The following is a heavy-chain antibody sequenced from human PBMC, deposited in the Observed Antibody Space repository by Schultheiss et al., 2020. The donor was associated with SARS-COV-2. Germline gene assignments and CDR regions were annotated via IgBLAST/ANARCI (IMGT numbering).Heavy chain of an antibody. CDR2: INHSGST. J-gene: IGHJ3*02. Sequence: SETLSLTCAVYGGSFSGYYWSWIRQPPGKGLEWIGEINHSGSTNYNPSLKSRVTISVDTSKNQFSLKLSSVTAADTAVYYCARGLEASYYGDRGDAFDIWGQGTMVTVSS. CDR3: ARGLEASYYGDRGDAFDI. D-gene: IGHD4-17*01. CDR1: GGSFSGYY. V-gene: IGHV4-34*01.